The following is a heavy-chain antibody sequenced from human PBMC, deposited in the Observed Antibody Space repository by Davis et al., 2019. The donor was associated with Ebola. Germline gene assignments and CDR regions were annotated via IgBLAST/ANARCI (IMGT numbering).Heavy chain of an antibody. CDR2: FDPEDGKT. D-gene: IGHD3/OR15-3a*01. V-gene: IGHV1-24*01. J-gene: IGHJ4*02. Sequence: AASVKVSCKASGGTFSSYAISWVRQAPGKGLEWMGGFDPEDGKTRYAQKFQGRVTMTEDTSTYTGYMVLTGLRYEDTAVYYCATGLVFWGQGTLVTVSS. CDR3: ATGLVF. CDR1: GGTFSSYA.